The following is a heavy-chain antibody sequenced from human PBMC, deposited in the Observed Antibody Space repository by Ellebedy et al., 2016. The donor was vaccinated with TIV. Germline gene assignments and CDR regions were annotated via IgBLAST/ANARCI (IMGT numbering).Heavy chain of an antibody. CDR3: AKDRDYSSSYYMGDGSFDV. V-gene: IGHV3-23*01. Sequence: GESLKISXAASGLTIRNYGMSWVRQAPGKGLEWVSAITASGHRSYYADSVKGRFTISRDDSKNTLYLQMNSLRAEDTAVYYCAKDRDYSSSYYMGDGSFDVWGLGTMVTVSS. CDR1: GLTIRNYG. J-gene: IGHJ3*01. D-gene: IGHD6-13*01. CDR2: ITASGHRS.